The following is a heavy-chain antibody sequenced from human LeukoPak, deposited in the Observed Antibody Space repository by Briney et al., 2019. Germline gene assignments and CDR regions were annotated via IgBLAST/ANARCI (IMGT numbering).Heavy chain of an antibody. J-gene: IGHJ3*01. D-gene: IGHD3-10*01. Sequence: GGSLRLSCAASGFTFSNYYMNWIRQTPGKGLEWVSFISGSGLTIFYANSVEGRFTVSRDNAHNSLYLQMNSLRVEDTAIYYCARDLSRGDAFDVWGPGTMVTVSS. CDR1: GFTFSNYY. CDR2: ISGSGLTI. V-gene: IGHV3-11*01. CDR3: ARDLSRGDAFDV.